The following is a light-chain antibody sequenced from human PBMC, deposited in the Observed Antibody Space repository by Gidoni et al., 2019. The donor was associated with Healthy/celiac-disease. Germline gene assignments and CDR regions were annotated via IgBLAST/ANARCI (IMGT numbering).Light chain of an antibody. CDR1: QSISRY. CDR3: QQSGG. Sequence: DIQMTQSPSSLSASVGDSVTITCRASQSISRYINWYQQKPGKPPTLLLYAASSLQSGVPSRFSGSESATAFTIIISRLQPEDFANYYCQQSGGFGQGTKVEIK. CDR2: AAS. J-gene: IGKJ1*01. V-gene: IGKV1-39*01.